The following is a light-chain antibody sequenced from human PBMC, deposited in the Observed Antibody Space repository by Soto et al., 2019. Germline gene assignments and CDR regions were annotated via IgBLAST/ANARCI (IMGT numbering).Light chain of an antibody. J-gene: IGKJ4*01. V-gene: IGKV1-12*01. CDR1: QDISSW. Sequence: DIPMTQSPSSVSAAVGDRVTITSRASQDISSWLAWYQQKPGRAPTRLIYLASSLQTAVPSRFSGSGSGTDFTLTISSLQPEDFATYYCPQANSFPLTFGGGTKVEIK. CDR2: LAS. CDR3: PQANSFPLT.